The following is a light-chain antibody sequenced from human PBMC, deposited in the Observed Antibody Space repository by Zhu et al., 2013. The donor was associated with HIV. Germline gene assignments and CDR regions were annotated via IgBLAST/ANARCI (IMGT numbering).Light chain of an antibody. Sequence: DIQLTQSPSFLSASVGDRVTITCRASQGISSSLAWYQQNPGKAPKLLIYAASSLQGGVPSRFSSSGSGTEFTLTISSLQPEDFATYYCQQLNSYPFLFGGGTKVEIK. J-gene: IGKJ4*01. CDR2: AAS. V-gene: IGKV1-9*01. CDR1: QGISSS. CDR3: QQLNSYPFL.